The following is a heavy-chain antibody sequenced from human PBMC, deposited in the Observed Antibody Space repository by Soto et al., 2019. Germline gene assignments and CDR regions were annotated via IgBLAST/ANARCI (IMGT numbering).Heavy chain of an antibody. V-gene: IGHV4-39*01. CDR2: IYYSGST. CDR3: ARARYYDYVWGSYYFDY. Sequence: PSETLSLTCTVSGGSISSGSYYWGWIRQPPGKGLQWIGSIYYSGSTYSNPSLKSRVTISVDTSKNQFSLKLSSVTAADTAVYYCARARYYDYVWGSYYFDYWGQGTLVTVSS. D-gene: IGHD3-16*01. CDR1: GGSISSGSYY. J-gene: IGHJ4*02.